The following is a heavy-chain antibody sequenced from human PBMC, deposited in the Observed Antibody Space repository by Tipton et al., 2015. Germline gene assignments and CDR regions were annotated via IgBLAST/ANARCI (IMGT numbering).Heavy chain of an antibody. D-gene: IGHD3-3*01. CDR1: GGSIGTFY. J-gene: IGHJ5*02. CDR2: IHYTGYT. Sequence: TLSLTCTVSGGSIGTFYWNWIRQSPGKQLEWIGHIHYTGYTHYNPSLRSRVSISLDTSKNRFSLNLDAVTAADTAVSFCARGGAFWNGYQDPWGQGLLVTVSS. CDR3: ARGGAFWNGYQDP. V-gene: IGHV4-59*01.